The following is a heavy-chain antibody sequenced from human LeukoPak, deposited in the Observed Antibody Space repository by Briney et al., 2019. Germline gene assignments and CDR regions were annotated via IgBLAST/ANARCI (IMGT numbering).Heavy chain of an antibody. Sequence: SETLSLTCAVYGGSFSGYYWSWIRQPPGKGLEGIGEINHSGSTNYNPSLKSRVTISVDTSKNQFSLKLSSVTAADTAVYYCARGTHYDSSGYYQPFDYWGQGTLVTVSS. CDR1: GGSFSGYY. CDR2: INHSGST. CDR3: ARGTHYDSSGYYQPFDY. V-gene: IGHV4-34*01. J-gene: IGHJ4*02. D-gene: IGHD3-22*01.